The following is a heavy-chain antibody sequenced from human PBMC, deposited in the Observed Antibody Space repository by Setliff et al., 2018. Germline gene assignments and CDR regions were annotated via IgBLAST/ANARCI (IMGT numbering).Heavy chain of an antibody. V-gene: IGHV5-51*01. J-gene: IGHJ4*02. CDR2: IYPADSDT. CDR1: GYTFTNYW. D-gene: IGHD2-15*01. CDR3: ARVEEYCSGGTCYSFDY. Sequence: PGESLKISCKGSGYTFTNYWIAWVRQMPGKGLEYMGIIYPADSDTTYSPSFQGQVTISADKSISTAYLQWGSLKASDTAMYYCARVEEYCSGGTCYSFDYWGQGTLVTVSS.